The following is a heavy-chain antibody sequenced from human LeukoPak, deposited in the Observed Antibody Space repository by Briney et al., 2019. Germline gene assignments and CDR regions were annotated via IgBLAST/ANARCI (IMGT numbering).Heavy chain of an antibody. CDR3: TRILRGWSQTWDY. Sequence: PGGSLRLSCAASGSTGSSYLISWVRQAPGKGLEWVANIKQDGSEKYYVDSVKGRFTISRDKAKNSLYLQMNSLRAEDTAVYYRTRILRGWSQTWDYCGEGTLVTVSS. D-gene: IGHD6-19*01. J-gene: IGHJ4*02. CDR2: IKQDGSEK. CDR1: GSTGSSYL. V-gene: IGHV3-7*01.